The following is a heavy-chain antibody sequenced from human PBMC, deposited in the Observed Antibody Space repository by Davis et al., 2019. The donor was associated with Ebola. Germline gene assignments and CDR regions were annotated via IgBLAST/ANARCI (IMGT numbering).Heavy chain of an antibody. CDR3: ARMPTVTADHWYFDL. CDR2: ISNGGRT. D-gene: IGHD4-17*01. J-gene: IGHJ2*01. V-gene: IGHV4-59*02. Sequence: MPSETLSLTCSVSGGSVGSDYWSWIRQSPGKGLEWIAFISNGGRTIYNPSLRGRVTISIDTSKNQFSLNLSSVTAADTAVYYCARMPTVTADHWYFDLWGRGTLVTVSS. CDR1: GGSVGSDY.